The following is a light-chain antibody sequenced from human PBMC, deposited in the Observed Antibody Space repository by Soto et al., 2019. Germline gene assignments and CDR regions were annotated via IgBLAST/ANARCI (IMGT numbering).Light chain of an antibody. CDR2: DAS. CDR3: LQYNNWPT. V-gene: IGKV3D-15*01. Sequence: EIVVPLPPCTLSRSPAERANLSFRASQSVSTYLAWYQHKPGQAPRLLIYDASTRATDIPARFSGSGSGTEFTLTISSLQSEDFAVYYCLQYNNWPTFGQGTRLEIK. J-gene: IGKJ5*01. CDR1: QSVSTY.